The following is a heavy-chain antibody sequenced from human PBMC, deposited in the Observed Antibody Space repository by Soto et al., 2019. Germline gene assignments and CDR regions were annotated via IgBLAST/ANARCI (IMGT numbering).Heavy chain of an antibody. Sequence: GGSLRLSCAASGFTFSSYAMSWVRQAPGKGLEWVSAISGSGGSTYYADSVKGRFTISRDNSKNTLYLQMNSLRAEDTAVYYCAPPVWPLGGYSGYEAEDYWGQGTLVTVSS. CDR3: APPVWPLGGYSGYEAEDY. CDR1: GFTFSSYA. D-gene: IGHD5-12*01. CDR2: ISGSGGST. V-gene: IGHV3-23*01. J-gene: IGHJ4*02.